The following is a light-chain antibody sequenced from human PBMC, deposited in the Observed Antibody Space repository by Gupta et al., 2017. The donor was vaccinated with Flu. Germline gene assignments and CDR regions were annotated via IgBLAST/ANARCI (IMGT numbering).Light chain of an antibody. CDR3: QQYNNWAPMAS. Sequence: EIVMTQSPATLSVSPGERATLSCRASQSVSSNLAWYQQKPGQAPRLLIYGASTRATCIPAMFSGSGAGTEVTLTISSRHSEDFEVYYCQQYNNWAPMASFGQWTKLEIK. CDR1: QSVSSN. J-gene: IGKJ2*03. CDR2: GAS. V-gene: IGKV3-15*01.